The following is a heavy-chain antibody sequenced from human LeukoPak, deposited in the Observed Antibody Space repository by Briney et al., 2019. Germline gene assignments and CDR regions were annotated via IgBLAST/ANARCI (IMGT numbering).Heavy chain of an antibody. CDR3: AKQVGYCSSTSCYGYFQH. Sequence: GGSLRLSCAASGFTFSSYAMSWVRQAPGKGLEWVSAISGSGGSTYYADSVKGRFTISRGNSKNTLYLQMNSLRAEDTAVYYCAKQVGYCSSTSCYGYFQHWGQGTLVTVSS. CDR1: GFTFSSYA. D-gene: IGHD2-2*01. J-gene: IGHJ1*01. CDR2: ISGSGGST. V-gene: IGHV3-23*01.